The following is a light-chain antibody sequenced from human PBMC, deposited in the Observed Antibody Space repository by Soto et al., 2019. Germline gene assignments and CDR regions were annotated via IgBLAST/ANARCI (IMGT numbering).Light chain of an antibody. CDR3: QQRSNWPGGT. Sequence: IMITQSPATLSLSPGERATLSCRASQSVSSYLAWYQQKPGQAPRLLIYDASNRATGIPARFSGSGSGTDFTLTISSLEPEDFAVYYCQQRSNWPGGTFGQGTRLEIK. V-gene: IGKV3-11*01. CDR1: QSVSSY. CDR2: DAS. J-gene: IGKJ5*01.